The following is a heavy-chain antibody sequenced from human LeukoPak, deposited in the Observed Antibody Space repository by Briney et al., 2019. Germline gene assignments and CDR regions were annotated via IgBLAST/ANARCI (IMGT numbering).Heavy chain of an antibody. D-gene: IGHD1-26*01. Sequence: SQTLSLTCAVSGGSISRDGYSWSWIRQPPGKGLEWIGHFYYSGSTSYNPSLKSRVTISVDTSRNQFSLKLTSVTAADTAVYYCARGQGGNYYLNYFDYWGQGALVTVSS. CDR3: ARGQGGNYYLNYFDY. CDR2: FYYSGST. J-gene: IGHJ4*02. V-gene: IGHV4-30-4*07. CDR1: GGSISRDGYS.